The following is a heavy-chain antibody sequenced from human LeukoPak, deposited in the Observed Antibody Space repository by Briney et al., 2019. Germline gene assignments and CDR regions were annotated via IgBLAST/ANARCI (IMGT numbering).Heavy chain of an antibody. CDR3: ASGEPNWNYVLMDV. CDR1: GGTFSSYA. Sequence: GASVKVSCKASGGTFSSYAISWVRQAPGQGFEWMGRIIPIFGTANYAQKFQGRVTITTDESTSTAYMELSSLRSEDTAVYYCASGEPNWNYVLMDVWGKGTTVTVSS. V-gene: IGHV1-69*05. D-gene: IGHD1-7*01. J-gene: IGHJ6*03. CDR2: IIPIFGTA.